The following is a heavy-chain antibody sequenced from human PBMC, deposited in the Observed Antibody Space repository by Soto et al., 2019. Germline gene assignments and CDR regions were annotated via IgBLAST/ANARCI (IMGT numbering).Heavy chain of an antibody. CDR2: ISGSGGST. V-gene: IGHV3-23*01. CDR1: GFTFSSYA. D-gene: IGHD3-9*01. Sequence: EVQLLESGGGLVQPGGSLRLSCAASGFTFSSYAMSWVRQAPGKGLEWVSAISGSGGSTYYADSVKGRFTISRDNSKSRGYRQMNNLRVADTAVYYCAKDNEGDWLIDTFDIWGRGTMVTVSS. CDR3: AKDNEGDWLIDTFDI. J-gene: IGHJ3*02.